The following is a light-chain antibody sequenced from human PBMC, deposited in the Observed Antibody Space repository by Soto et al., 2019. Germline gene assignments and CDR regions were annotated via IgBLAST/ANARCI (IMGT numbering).Light chain of an antibody. CDR3: QQYDTYPWT. Sequence: DIQMTQSPTTLSASVGDRVIITCRASQRMSAWLAWYQQKPGIAPKLLIYDASSLEDGVPSRFSGSESGTDFTLTINSLQPDDFATYYCQQYDTYPWTFGQGTKVAIK. CDR2: DAS. J-gene: IGKJ1*01. CDR1: QRMSAW. V-gene: IGKV1-5*01.